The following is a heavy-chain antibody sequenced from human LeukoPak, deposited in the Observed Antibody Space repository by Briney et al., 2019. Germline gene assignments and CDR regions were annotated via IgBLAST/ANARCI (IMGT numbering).Heavy chain of an antibody. D-gene: IGHD3-22*01. CDR1: GYTFTSYG. CDR2: ISAYNGNT. J-gene: IGHJ5*02. CDR3: ASSYYDSSGYQGTPNWFDP. V-gene: IGHV1-18*01. Sequence: ASVKVSCKASGYTFTSYGISWVRQAPGQGLEWMGWISAYNGNTDYAQKLQGRVTMTTDTSTSTAYMELRSLRSDDTAVYYCASSYYDSSGYQGTPNWFDPWGQGTLVTVSS.